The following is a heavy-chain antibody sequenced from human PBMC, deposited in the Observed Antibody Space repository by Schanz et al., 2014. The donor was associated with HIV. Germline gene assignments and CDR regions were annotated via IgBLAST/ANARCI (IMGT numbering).Heavy chain of an antibody. CDR3: ARDAGWTYCGGDCPPGQ. Sequence: VELVESGGGVVQPGRSLRLSCVASGFVFNSFGMHWVRQAPGKGLEWVAVISYNGDNKKYGDSVRGRFTISRDNSKNTWYLHMDSLRGDDTAVYYCARDAGWTYCGGDCPPGQWGQGTLVTVSS. CDR1: GFVFNSFG. V-gene: IGHV3-33*01. D-gene: IGHD2-21*02. J-gene: IGHJ4*02. CDR2: ISYNGDNK.